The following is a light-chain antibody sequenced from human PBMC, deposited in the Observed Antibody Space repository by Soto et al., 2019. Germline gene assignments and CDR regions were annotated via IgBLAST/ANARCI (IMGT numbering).Light chain of an antibody. Sequence: QSALTQPASVSGSPGQSITISCTGTSRDVGGYNYVSWYQQYPGKAPKLMIYGVTNRPSGVSNRFSGSKTGNTASLTISGLQAEDEAYYYCSSFTSSSTLEVFGGGTKLTVL. J-gene: IGLJ3*02. CDR2: GVT. CDR3: SSFTSSSTLEV. CDR1: SRDVGGYNY. V-gene: IGLV2-14*01.